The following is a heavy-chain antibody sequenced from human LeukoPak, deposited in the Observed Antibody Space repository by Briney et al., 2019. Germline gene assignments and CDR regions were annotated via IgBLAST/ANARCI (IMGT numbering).Heavy chain of an antibody. D-gene: IGHD4-23*01. CDR3: ARDVTVVTRVDYYYYGMDV. V-gene: IGHV1-8*01. J-gene: IGHJ6*02. CDR1: GYTFTSYD. CDR2: MNPNSGNT. Sequence: ASVKVSCKASGYTFTSYDINWVRQATGQGLEWMGWMNPNSGNTGYAQKFQGRVTITADKSTSTAYMELSSLRSEDTAVYYCARDVTVVTRVDYYYYGMDVWGQGTTVTVSS.